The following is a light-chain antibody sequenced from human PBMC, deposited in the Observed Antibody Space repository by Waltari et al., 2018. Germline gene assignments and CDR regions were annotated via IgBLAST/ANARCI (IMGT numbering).Light chain of an antibody. CDR1: QTVTSIS. J-gene: IGKJ4*01. CDR2: GTS. CDR3: QQYDGEVVT. V-gene: IGKV3-20*01. Sequence: EIVLTQSPGTLSLSPGERATLSCRASQTVTSISLSWYQQKLGQAPRLLIYGTSIRATGIPDRFSCSGSASDFTLSISRLEPEDFAVYYCQQYDGEVVTFGGGTKVEI.